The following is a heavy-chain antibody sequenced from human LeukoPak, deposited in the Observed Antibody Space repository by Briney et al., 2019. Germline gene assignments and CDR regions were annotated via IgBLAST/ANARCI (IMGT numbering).Heavy chain of an antibody. D-gene: IGHD5-18*01. CDR1: GFTFSSYE. CDR3: AKAPFVDTAMDFDY. V-gene: IGHV3-30*02. Sequence: GGSLRLSCAASGFTFSSYEMNWVRQAPGKGLEWVAFIRYDGSNKYYADSVKGRFTISRDNSKNTLYLQMNSLRAEDTAVYYCAKAPFVDTAMDFDYWGQGTLVTVSS. J-gene: IGHJ4*02. CDR2: IRYDGSNK.